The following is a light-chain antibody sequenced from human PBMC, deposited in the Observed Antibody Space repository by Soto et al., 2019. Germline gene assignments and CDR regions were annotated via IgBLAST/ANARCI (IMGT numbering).Light chain of an antibody. CDR2: AAS. CDR3: QQLNSYLT. J-gene: IGKJ4*01. V-gene: IGKV1-9*01. Sequence: DIPLTQSPSFLSASVGDRVTITCRASQDISSYLAWYQQKPGKAPKLLIYAASTLQSGVPSRFSGSGFETEFTLTISSLQPEDFATYYCQQLNSYLTFGGGTKVEIK. CDR1: QDISSY.